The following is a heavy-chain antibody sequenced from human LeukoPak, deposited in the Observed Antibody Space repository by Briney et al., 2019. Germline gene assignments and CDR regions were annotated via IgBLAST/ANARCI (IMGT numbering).Heavy chain of an antibody. J-gene: IGHJ3*02. D-gene: IGHD3-22*01. CDR3: AREITMIVVVISSSAFDI. CDR2: INPNSGGT. Sequence: ASVKLSCKASGYTFTGYYMHWVRQAPGQGLEWMGWINPNSGGTNYAQTFQGRVTMTRDTSISTAYLELSRLRSDDTAVYYCAREITMIVVVISSSAFDIWGQGTMVTVSS. CDR1: GYTFTGYY. V-gene: IGHV1-2*02.